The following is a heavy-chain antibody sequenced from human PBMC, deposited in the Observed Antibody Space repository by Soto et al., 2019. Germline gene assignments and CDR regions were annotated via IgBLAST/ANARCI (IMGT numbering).Heavy chain of an antibody. Sequence: QVQLVQSGAEVKKPGSSVKVSCKASGGTFSSYAISWVRQAPGKGLEWMGGIIPIFGTSNYEQNVQGRVTITADESTSTAYMQLSSLRSEDTAVYYCARVGATTGTLDSWGQGTLVTVSA. J-gene: IGHJ4*02. V-gene: IGHV1-69*01. CDR3: ARVGATTGTLDS. D-gene: IGHD5-12*01. CDR2: IIPIFGTS. CDR1: GGTFSSYA.